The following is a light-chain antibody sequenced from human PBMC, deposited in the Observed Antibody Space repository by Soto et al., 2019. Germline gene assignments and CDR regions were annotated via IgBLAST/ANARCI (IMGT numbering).Light chain of an antibody. CDR3: QSYDSSLTGSKV. CDR1: SSNIGAGFD. J-gene: IGLJ1*01. Sequence: QSVLTQPPSVSGAPGQRVTISCTGSSSNIGAGFDVHWYQQLPATAPKLLIYGNSNRPSGVPDRFSGSRSGTSASLAITGLQAKDEADYYCQSYDSSLTGSKVFGSGTKVTVL. CDR2: GNS. V-gene: IGLV1-40*01.